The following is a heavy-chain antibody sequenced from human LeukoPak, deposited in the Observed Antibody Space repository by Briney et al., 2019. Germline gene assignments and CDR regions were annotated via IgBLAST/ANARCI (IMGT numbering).Heavy chain of an antibody. CDR3: ARASRVAAASRWFDP. J-gene: IGHJ5*02. CDR1: GYTFTSYD. Sequence: ASVKVSCKASGYTFTSYDINWVRQATGQGLEWMGWMNPNSGNTGYAQKFQGRVTMTRNTPISTAYMELSSLRSEDTAVYYCARASRVAAASRWFDPWGQGTLVTVSS. D-gene: IGHD6-13*01. V-gene: IGHV1-8*01. CDR2: MNPNSGNT.